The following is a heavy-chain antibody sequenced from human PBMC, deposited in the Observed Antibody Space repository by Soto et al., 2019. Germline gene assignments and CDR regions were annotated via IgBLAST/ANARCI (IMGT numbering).Heavy chain of an antibody. CDR3: ARNDYGDYGGYYYYYMDV. V-gene: IGHV3-21*01. CDR1: GFTFSSYS. D-gene: IGHD4-17*01. CDR2: ISSSSSYI. J-gene: IGHJ6*03. Sequence: PGGSLILSCAASGFTFSSYSMNWVRQAPGKGLEWVSSISSSSSYIYYADSVKGRFTISRDNAKGSLYLQMNSLRAEDTAVYYCARNDYGDYGGYYYYYMDVWGKGTTVTVSS.